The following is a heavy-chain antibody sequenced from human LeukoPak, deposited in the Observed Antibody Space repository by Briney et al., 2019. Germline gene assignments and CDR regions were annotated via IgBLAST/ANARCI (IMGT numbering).Heavy chain of an antibody. D-gene: IGHD3-3*01. CDR3: TTERPRFLEWLSHYYYMDV. J-gene: IGHJ6*03. CDR2: IRYDGSQK. CDR1: GFTFNTYG. V-gene: IGHV3-30*02. Sequence: EGSLRLSCAASGFTFNTYGMYWVRQAPGKGLEWVSFIRYDGSQKNYADSVKGRFTISRDNSKNTLQLQMNSLKTEDTAVYYCTTERPRFLEWLSHYYYMDVWGKGTTVTVSS.